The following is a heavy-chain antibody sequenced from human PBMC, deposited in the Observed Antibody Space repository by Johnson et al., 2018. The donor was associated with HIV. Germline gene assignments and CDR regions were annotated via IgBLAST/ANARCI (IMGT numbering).Heavy chain of an antibody. Sequence: QVHLVESGGGLVKPGGSLRLSCAASGFTFSDYYMSWIRQAPGKGLEWVSYISSSGSTIYYADSVKGRFTISRDNSKNTLYLQMNSLRAEDTAVYYCTRRSPYDAFDIWGQGTMVTVSS. J-gene: IGHJ3*02. CDR3: TRRSPYDAFDI. V-gene: IGHV3-11*04. CDR2: ISSSGSTI. CDR1: GFTFSDYY.